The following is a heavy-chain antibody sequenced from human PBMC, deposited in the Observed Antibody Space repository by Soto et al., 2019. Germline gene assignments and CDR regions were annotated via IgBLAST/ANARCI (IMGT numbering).Heavy chain of an antibody. V-gene: IGHV3-11*01. CDR2: ISSSGSTI. CDR3: VVFVVPAASFDY. Sequence: GGSLRFSCAASGFTFSDYYMSWIRQAPGKGLEWVSYISSSGSTIYYADSVKGRFTISRDNAKNSLYLQMNSLRAEDTAVYYCVVFVVPAASFDYWGQGTLVTVSS. J-gene: IGHJ4*02. CDR1: GFTFSDYY. D-gene: IGHD2-2*01.